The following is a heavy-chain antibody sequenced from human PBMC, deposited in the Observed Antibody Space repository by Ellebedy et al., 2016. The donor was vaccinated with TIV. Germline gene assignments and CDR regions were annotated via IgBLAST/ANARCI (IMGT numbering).Heavy chain of an antibody. CDR1: GFSFSTYA. Sequence: GESLKISCAASGFSFSTYAMACVRQAPGKGLEWLSAIGSRSEYKFYTDSVKGRFTIARDNSKNTLWMQMYSLRDEDTAVYYCACWSGDWNGPFDYWGPGTLVTVS. CDR3: ACWSGDWNGPFDY. CDR2: IGSRSEYK. V-gene: IGHV3-23*01. J-gene: IGHJ4*02. D-gene: IGHD2-21*02.